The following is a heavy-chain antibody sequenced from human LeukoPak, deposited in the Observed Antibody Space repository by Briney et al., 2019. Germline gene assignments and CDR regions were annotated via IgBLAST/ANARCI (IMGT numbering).Heavy chain of an antibody. Sequence: GGSLRLSCAASGFTFSSYAMSWVRQAPGKGLEWVSTVSGGGGGIYYADSVKGRFTISRDNSKNTLYLQMNSLRAEDTAIYYCAKDRAGSSGWYGDFDFWGQGTLVTVSS. CDR3: AKDRAGSSGWYGDFDF. V-gene: IGHV3-23*01. CDR1: GFTFSSYA. D-gene: IGHD6-13*01. CDR2: VSGGGGGI. J-gene: IGHJ4*02.